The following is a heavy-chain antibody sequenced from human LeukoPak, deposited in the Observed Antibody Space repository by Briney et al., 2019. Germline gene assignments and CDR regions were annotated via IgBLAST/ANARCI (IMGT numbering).Heavy chain of an antibody. J-gene: IGHJ4*02. V-gene: IGHV1-2*02. CDR2: INVNSDGT. CDR1: GYTFTDDY. Sequence: ASVKVSCKASGYTFTDDYIHWVRQAPGQGLEWMGWINVNSDGTNYAQKFYARVAMTRDTSISTAYMELSRLRSDDTAVYYCARVGPHSPAAGLKDYWGQGTLVTVSS. CDR3: ARVGPHSPAAGLKDY. D-gene: IGHD3/OR15-3a*01.